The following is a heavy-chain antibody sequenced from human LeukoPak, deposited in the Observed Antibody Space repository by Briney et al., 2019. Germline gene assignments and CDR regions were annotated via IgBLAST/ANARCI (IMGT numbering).Heavy chain of an antibody. CDR1: GFTFSSYA. V-gene: IGHV3-64*01. CDR3: ASLGSSGIRTGY. J-gene: IGHJ4*02. Sequence: PGGSLRLSCAASGFTFSSYAMHWVRQAPGQGLEYVSAISSNGGSTYYANSVKGRFTISRDNSKNTLYLQMGSLRAEDMAVYYCASLGSSGIRTGYWGQGTLVTVSS. D-gene: IGHD3-22*01. CDR2: ISSNGGST.